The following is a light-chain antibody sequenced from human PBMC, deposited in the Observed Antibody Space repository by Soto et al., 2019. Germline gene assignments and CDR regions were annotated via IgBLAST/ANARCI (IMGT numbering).Light chain of an antibody. CDR1: QSVTKNF. J-gene: IGKJ5*01. Sequence: PGEGATLSCRASQSVTKNFLAWYQQKXGXXXRXLXYGASSRPGGIPDRFSGSGYGTDFTLTIPRLEPEDFAVYYCQQYGSSPYTFGQGTRLEIK. CDR3: QQYGSSPYT. V-gene: IGKV3-20*01. CDR2: GAS.